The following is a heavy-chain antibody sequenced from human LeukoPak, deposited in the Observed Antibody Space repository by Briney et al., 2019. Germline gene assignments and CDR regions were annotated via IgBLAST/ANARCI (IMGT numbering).Heavy chain of an antibody. V-gene: IGHV3-9*01. CDR1: GFTFDDYA. D-gene: IGHD6-13*01. Sequence: PGRSLRLSCAASGFTFDDYAMHWVRQAPGKGLEWVSGISWNSGSIGYADSVKGRFTISRDNAKNSLYLQMNSLRAEDTPLYYCAKATPDHVAATPFDYWGQGTLVTVSS. CDR2: ISWNSGSI. J-gene: IGHJ4*02. CDR3: AKATPDHVAATPFDY.